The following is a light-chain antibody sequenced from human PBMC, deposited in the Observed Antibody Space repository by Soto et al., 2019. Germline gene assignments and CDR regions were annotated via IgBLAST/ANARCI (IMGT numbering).Light chain of an antibody. CDR3: QQYNIWRSIT. J-gene: IGKJ5*01. Sequence: EIVMTQSPATLSVSPWERATLSCRASQSVSSNLAWYQQKPGQAPRLLIYGASTRATGIPARFSGSGSGTEFTLTISSLQSEDFAVYYCQQYNIWRSITFGPGTRLEIK. V-gene: IGKV3-15*01. CDR2: GAS. CDR1: QSVSSN.